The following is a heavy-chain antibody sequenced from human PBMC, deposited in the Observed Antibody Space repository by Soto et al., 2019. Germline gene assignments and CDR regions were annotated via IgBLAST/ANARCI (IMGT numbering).Heavy chain of an antibody. CDR2: INHSGST. CDR3: ARTSKFDS. CDR1: VGAFSKYY. Sequence: QVQLQQWGAGMLKPSETLSLTCAVYVGAFSKYYLTWIRQPPGKGLEWLGQINHSGSTNYNPTLMGRVTMSVDTSTNQFSLKLSSVNAADTAVYYCARTSKFDSWGQGTLGTVSS. V-gene: IGHV4-34*01. D-gene: IGHD6-6*01. J-gene: IGHJ4*02.